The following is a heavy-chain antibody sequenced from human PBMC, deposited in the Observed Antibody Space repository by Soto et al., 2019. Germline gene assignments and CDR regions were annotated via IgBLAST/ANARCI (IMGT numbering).Heavy chain of an antibody. V-gene: IGHV3-20*04. CDR3: TRGSGNWYFDL. CDR1: GFIFKNYG. J-gene: IGHJ2*01. Sequence: VHLVESGGGVVRPGGSLRLSCAASGFIFKNYGMSWVRQGPGKGLEWVSGVNWNGDTTHYGDSVKGRLTISRDNAKNSLFLGMNSLRVEDTAVYYCTRGSGNWYFDLWGRGTLVTVSS. CDR2: VNWNGDTT.